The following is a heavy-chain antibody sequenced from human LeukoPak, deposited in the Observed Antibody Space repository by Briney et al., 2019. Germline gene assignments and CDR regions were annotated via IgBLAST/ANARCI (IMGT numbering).Heavy chain of an antibody. CDR3: ARGGYIAVADLYYYYYMDV. Sequence: ASVKVSCKASGYTFTSYYMHWVRQAPGQGLEWMGIINPSGGSTSYAQKFQGRVTMTRDTSTSTVYMELSSLRSEDTAVYYCARGGYIAVADLYYYYYMDVWGKGTTVTVSS. J-gene: IGHJ6*03. V-gene: IGHV1-46*01. D-gene: IGHD6-19*01. CDR2: INPSGGST. CDR1: GYTFTSYY.